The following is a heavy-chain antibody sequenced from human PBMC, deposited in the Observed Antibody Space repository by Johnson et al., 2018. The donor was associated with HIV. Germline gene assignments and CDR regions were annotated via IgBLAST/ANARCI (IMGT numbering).Heavy chain of an antibody. V-gene: IGHV3-64*01. CDR3: ARGTYCGGDYFWVGDAFDI. CDR1: GFTFSSYA. D-gene: IGHD2-21*02. J-gene: IGHJ3*02. CDR2: ISSNGGST. Sequence: VQLVESGGGLVQPGGSLRLSCAASGFTFSSYAMHWVRQAPGKGLEYVSAISSNGGSTYYANSVKGRFTISRDNSKNTLYLQMGSLRAEDMAVYYCARGTYCGGDYFWVGDAFDIWGQGTMVTVSS.